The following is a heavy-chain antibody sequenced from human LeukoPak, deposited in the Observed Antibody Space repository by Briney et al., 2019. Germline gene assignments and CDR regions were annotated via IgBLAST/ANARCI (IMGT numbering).Heavy chain of an antibody. CDR2: INPHVGTN. V-gene: IGHV3-7*01. CDR1: GFTFSNTW. J-gene: IGHJ4*02. D-gene: IGHD1-26*01. CDR3: ARAQSGSLDY. Sequence: GGSLTLSCAASGFTFSNTWTGCVRQAPGRGREWVANINPHVGTNHYMDSVKGRFTISRDNAKNSLYLQMNSLRAEDTAAYYCARAQSGSLDYWGQGTLVTVSS.